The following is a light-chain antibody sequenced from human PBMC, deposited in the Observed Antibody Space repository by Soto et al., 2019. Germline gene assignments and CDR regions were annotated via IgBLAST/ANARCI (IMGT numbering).Light chain of an antibody. CDR2: GAS. Sequence: DIQMTQSPSSLSASVGDRVTITCRASQSISSDLNWYQQKPGKAPKVLLYGASTLQSGVPSRFSGSGSGTDFTLTISSLQPEDFATYYCQQSYTTPRTFGQGTKV. V-gene: IGKV1-39*01. CDR1: QSISSD. J-gene: IGKJ1*01. CDR3: QQSYTTPRT.